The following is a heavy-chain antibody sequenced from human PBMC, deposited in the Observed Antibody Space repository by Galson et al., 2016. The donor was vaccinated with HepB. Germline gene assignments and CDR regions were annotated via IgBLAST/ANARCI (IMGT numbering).Heavy chain of an antibody. CDR2: VSAYNGNT. V-gene: IGHV1-18*01. J-gene: IGHJ6*02. D-gene: IGHD4-17*01. CDR3: ARAFPGYGDYASYYYGLDV. Sequence: SVKVSCKASGYTFISYGITWVRQAPGQGLEWMGWVSAYNGNTKYAQKVQGRVTMTTDTSTRTAYMELRSLRSEDTVVYYCARAFPGYGDYASYYYGLDVWGQGTTVTVSS. CDR1: GYTFISYG.